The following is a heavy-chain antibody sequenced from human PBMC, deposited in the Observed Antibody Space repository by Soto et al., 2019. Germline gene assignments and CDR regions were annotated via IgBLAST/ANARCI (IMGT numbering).Heavy chain of an antibody. CDR2: ISYDGSNK. V-gene: IGHV3-30-3*01. CDR1: GFTFSSYA. CDR3: ARDERYYYGSGSYALPVYYSDY. J-gene: IGHJ4*02. Sequence: QVQLVESGGGVVQPGRSLRLSCAASGFTFSSYAMHWVRQAPGKGLEWVAVISYDGSNKYYADSVKGRFTISRDNSKTTLYLQMNSLRAEDTAVYYCARDERYYYGSGSYALPVYYSDYWGQGTLVTVSS. D-gene: IGHD3-10*01.